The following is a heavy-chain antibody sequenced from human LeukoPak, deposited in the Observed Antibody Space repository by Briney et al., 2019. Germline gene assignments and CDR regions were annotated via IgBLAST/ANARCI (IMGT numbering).Heavy chain of an antibody. CDR1: GFTFSTYA. CDR3: AREADCSGGGCYRGAFDI. Sequence: GGSLRLSCAASGFTFSTYAMHRVRQAPGKGLEWLAVIWYDGSNKYYGDSVKGRLTISRDNSKNTLFLQMNSLRAEDTAVYYCAREADCSGGGCYRGAFDIWGQGTMVAVSS. J-gene: IGHJ3*02. V-gene: IGHV3-33*01. CDR2: IWYDGSNK. D-gene: IGHD2-15*01.